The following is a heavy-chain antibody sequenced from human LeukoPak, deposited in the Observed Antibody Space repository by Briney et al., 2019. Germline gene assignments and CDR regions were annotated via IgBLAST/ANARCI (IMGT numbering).Heavy chain of an antibody. D-gene: IGHD2-21*01. Sequence: ASVKVSCKASGFTFNAYNIHWVRQAPGQGLEWMGWINPKSGGANYAQKFQGRVTMTWDTSISTAYMELSRLRSDDTAVYYCARDKEFPYYMDVWGKGTTVTISS. CDR3: ARDKEFPYYMDV. V-gene: IGHV1-2*02. CDR2: INPKSGGA. J-gene: IGHJ6*03. CDR1: GFTFNAYN.